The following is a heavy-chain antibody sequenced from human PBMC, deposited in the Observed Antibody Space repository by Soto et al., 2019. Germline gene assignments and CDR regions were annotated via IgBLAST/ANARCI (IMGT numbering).Heavy chain of an antibody. CDR3: AREGRYFDL. Sequence: QVQLQQWDAGLLKPSETLSLTCAVYGGSFSDYYWSWIRQPPGKGLEWMGEVNHSGSSNCNPSLKSRVTISVATSTNQLSLKLSSVTAADTAVYYCAREGRYFDLWGRGTLVTVSS. CDR1: GGSFSDYY. V-gene: IGHV4-34*01. J-gene: IGHJ2*01. CDR2: VNHSGSS.